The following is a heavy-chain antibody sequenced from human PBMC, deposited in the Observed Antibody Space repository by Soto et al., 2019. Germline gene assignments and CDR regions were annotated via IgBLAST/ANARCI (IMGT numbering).Heavy chain of an antibody. D-gene: IGHD3-16*01. Sequence: SETLSLTCTVSGGSISSYYWSWIRQPPGKGLEWIGYIYYSGSTNYNPSLKGRVTISVDTSKNQFSLKLSSVTAADTAVYYCARRYGGNFDYWGQGTLVTISS. CDR2: IYYSGST. V-gene: IGHV4-59*01. CDR3: ARRYGGNFDY. J-gene: IGHJ4*02. CDR1: GGSISSYY.